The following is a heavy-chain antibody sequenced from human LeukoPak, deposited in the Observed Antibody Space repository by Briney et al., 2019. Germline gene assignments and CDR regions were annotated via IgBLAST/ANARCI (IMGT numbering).Heavy chain of an antibody. D-gene: IGHD6-19*01. CDR2: IIPILGIA. CDR3: ARDTITKQWLGKGSFDY. V-gene: IGHV1-69*04. CDR1: GGTFSSYA. Sequence: SVKVSCKASGGTFSSYAISWVRQAPGQGLEWMGRIIPILGIANYAQKFQGRVTITADKSTSTAYMELSSLRSEDTAVYYCARDTITKQWLGKGSFDYWGQGTLVTVSS. J-gene: IGHJ4*02.